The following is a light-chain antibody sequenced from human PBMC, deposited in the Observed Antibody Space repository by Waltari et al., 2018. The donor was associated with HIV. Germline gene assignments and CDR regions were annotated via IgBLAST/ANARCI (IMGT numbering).Light chain of an antibody. CDR1: ALPPKF. V-gene: IGLV3-10*01. CDR2: EDS. Sequence: SYELTPPTSVSVSPGQTARIPCSGYALPPKFAPWYQQKSGHAPVLVSAEDSKRPTGIPERFSGSSSGTVATLTITGAQVEDEGDYYCYSTDNSGNHVWVFGGGTKLTVL. CDR3: YSTDNSGNHVWV. J-gene: IGLJ3*02.